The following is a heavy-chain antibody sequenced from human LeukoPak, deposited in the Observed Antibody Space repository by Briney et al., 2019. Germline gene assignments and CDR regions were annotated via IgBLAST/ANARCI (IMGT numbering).Heavy chain of an antibody. CDR3: ASQPRSYCSGGSCYSAY. CDR2: ISGSGGST. J-gene: IGHJ4*02. D-gene: IGHD2-15*01. V-gene: IGHV3-23*01. CDR1: GFTFSSYA. Sequence: PGGSLRLSCAASGFTFSSYAMSWVRQAPGKGLEWVSAISGSGGSTYYADSVKGRFTISRDNSKNTLYLQMNSLRAEDTAVYYCASQPRSYCSGGSCYSAYWGQGTLVTVSS.